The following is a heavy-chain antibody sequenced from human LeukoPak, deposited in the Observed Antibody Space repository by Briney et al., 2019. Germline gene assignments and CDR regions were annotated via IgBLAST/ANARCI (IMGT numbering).Heavy chain of an antibody. V-gene: IGHV3-21*01. D-gene: IGHD3-10*01. CDR3: ARGDPLALWFGELPDYFDY. CDR2: ISSSSSYI. CDR1: GFTFSSYS. J-gene: IGHJ4*02. Sequence: GGSLRLSCAASGFTFSSYSMNWVRQAPGKGLEWVSSISSSSSYIYYADSVKGRFTISRDNAKNSLYLQMNSLRAEDTAVYYCARGDPLALWFGELPDYFDYWGQGTLVTVSS.